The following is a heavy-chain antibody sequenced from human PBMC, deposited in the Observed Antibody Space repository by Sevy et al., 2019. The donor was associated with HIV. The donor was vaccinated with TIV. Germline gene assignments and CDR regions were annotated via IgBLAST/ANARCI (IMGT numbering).Heavy chain of an antibody. V-gene: IGHV1-18*01. Sequence: ASVKVSCKASGYTFTSYGISWVRQAPGQGLEWMGWISAYNGNTNYAQKLQGRVTMTTDTSTSKAYMELRSLRSDDTAVYYCARDSTRYYDFLSGRNLNYTDAFDIWGQGTMVTVSS. J-gene: IGHJ3*02. CDR2: ISAYNGNT. D-gene: IGHD3-3*01. CDR3: ARDSTRYYDFLSGRNLNYTDAFDI. CDR1: GYTFTSYG.